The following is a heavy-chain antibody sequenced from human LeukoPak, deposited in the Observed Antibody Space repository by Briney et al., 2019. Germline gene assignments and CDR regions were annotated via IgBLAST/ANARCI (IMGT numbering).Heavy chain of an antibody. CDR3: ARETGITDYYGMGV. D-gene: IGHD1-14*01. CDR2: ISYDGSNK. CDR1: GFTFSSYA. Sequence: PGGSLRLSCAASGFTFSSYAMHWVRQAPGKGLEWVAVISYDGSNKYYADSVKGRFTISRDNSKNTLYLQMNSLRAEDTAVYYCARETGITDYYGMGVWGQGTTVTVSS. V-gene: IGHV3-30-3*01. J-gene: IGHJ6*02.